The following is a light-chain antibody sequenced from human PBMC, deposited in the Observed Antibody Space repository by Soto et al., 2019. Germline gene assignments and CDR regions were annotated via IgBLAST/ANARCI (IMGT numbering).Light chain of an antibody. Sequence: QSALTQPASVSGSPGQSITISCTGTSSDVGGYNYVSWYQQHPGKAPTLIIYEVSSCPSEVSNRFSGSKAGNTSSLTISGLQAEDEADYYCNSYTIKSTGVFGTGTKLTVL. V-gene: IGLV2-14*01. CDR2: EVS. CDR3: NSYTIKSTGV. J-gene: IGLJ1*01. CDR1: SSDVGGYNY.